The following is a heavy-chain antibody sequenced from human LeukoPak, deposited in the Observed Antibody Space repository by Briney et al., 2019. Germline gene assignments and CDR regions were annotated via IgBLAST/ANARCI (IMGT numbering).Heavy chain of an antibody. V-gene: IGHV4-59*01. CDR3: ARDAGSPPPLYCYYGMDV. CDR2: IYYSGST. CDR1: GGSLSRYY. Sequence: SETLSLTCTVAGGSLSRYYGSWIPPPPGRGLEWIAYIYYSGSTNYNPSLKSRVTISVDTSKNQFSLKLSSVTAADTAVYYCARDAGSPPPLYCYYGMDVWGQGTTVTVSS. D-gene: IGHD1-26*01. J-gene: IGHJ6*02.